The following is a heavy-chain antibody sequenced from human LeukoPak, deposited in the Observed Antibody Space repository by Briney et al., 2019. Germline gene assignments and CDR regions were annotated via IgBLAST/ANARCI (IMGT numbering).Heavy chain of an antibody. D-gene: IGHD2-15*01. CDR1: GFTFSSYA. J-gene: IGHJ6*02. CDR3: AKGIDHCSGGACFSGMDV. Sequence: HTGGSLRLSCAASGFTFSSYAMNWVRQAPGKGLEWVSVISAGGGSTYYADSVKGRFTISRDNSNNTLYLQVNSLRVEDTAVYYCAKGIDHCSGGACFSGMDVWGQGTTVTVSS. CDR2: ISAGGGST. V-gene: IGHV3-23*01.